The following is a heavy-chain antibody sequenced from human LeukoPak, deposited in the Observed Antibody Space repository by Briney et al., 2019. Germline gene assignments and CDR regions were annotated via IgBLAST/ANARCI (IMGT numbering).Heavy chain of an antibody. J-gene: IGHJ3*02. CDR3: SRGGGVSFGGADDAFDI. CDR1: GYTFTGYY. V-gene: IGHV1-2*02. Sequence: ASVKVSCKASGYTFTGYYMHWVRQAPGQGGEGMGWINHKSGGTNYAQKFQGRVTMTRDTSISTAYMELSRLRSDDTAVYYCSRGGGVSFGGADDAFDIWGQGTMVTVSS. CDR2: INHKSGGT. D-gene: IGHD3-16*01.